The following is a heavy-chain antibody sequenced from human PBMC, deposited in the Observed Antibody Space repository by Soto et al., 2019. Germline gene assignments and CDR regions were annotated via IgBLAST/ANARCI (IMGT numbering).Heavy chain of an antibody. J-gene: IGHJ5*02. V-gene: IGHV3-23*01. Sequence: EVQLLESGGGLVQPGGSLRLSCTGSGFTFSSYAMNWVRQAPGKGLECVATISGSGGTTYYADSVKGRFTISRDNSKNTFYLRMSRLRAEATAFYYCAKNGRAAAMYNWFDPWGQGTLVTVSS. CDR2: ISGSGGTT. D-gene: IGHD6-13*01. CDR1: GFTFSSYA. CDR3: AKNGRAAAMYNWFDP.